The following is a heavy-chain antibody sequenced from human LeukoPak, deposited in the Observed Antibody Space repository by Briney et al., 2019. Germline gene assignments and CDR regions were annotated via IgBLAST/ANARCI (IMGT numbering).Heavy chain of an antibody. CDR3: AKRLTMAWGVSNAFDI. Sequence: GGSLRLSCAAPGFTVSSYAMTRVRHAPGKGLEWVSAICVSGGSPFYADSVKGLFTISRDNSKNALYLQMNSLRAEDAAVYYCAKRLTMAWGVSNAFDIWGQGTMVTVSS. CDR1: GFTVSSYA. CDR2: ICVSGGSP. V-gene: IGHV3-23*01. D-gene: IGHD3-10*01. J-gene: IGHJ3*02.